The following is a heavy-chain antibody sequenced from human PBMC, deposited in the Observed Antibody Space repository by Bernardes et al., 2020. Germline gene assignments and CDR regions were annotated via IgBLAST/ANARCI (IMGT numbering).Heavy chain of an antibody. V-gene: IGHV3-30*04. CDR2: ISYDGSNE. Sequence: GGSLRLSCAASGFTFSSYAMHWVRQAPGKGLEWVAVISYDGSNEYYADSVKGRFTISRDNSKNTLYLQMNSLRAEDTAVYYCASIAAAIFDYWGQGTLVTVSS. D-gene: IGHD6-13*01. J-gene: IGHJ4*02. CDR3: ASIAAAIFDY. CDR1: GFTFSSYA.